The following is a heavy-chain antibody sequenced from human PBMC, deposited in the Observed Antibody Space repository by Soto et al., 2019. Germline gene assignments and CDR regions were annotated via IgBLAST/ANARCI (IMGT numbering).Heavy chain of an antibody. J-gene: IGHJ2*01. D-gene: IGHD4-4*01. CDR1: GFTFSSYA. CDR3: ARPRWRDDYNRGYFDR. V-gene: IGHV3-30-3*01. CDR2: ISYDGSNK. Sequence: PGGSLRLSCAASGFTFSSYAMHWVRQAPGKGLEWVAVISYDGSNKYYADSVKGRFTISRDNSKNTLYLQMNSLRTEDTAVYYCARPRWRDDYNRGYFDRWGRGSLVTVYS.